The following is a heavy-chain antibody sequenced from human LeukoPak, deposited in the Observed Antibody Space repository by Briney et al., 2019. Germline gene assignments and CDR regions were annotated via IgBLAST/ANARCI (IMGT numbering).Heavy chain of an antibody. CDR3: ATQAGSSSSHYYFDY. V-gene: IGHV5-51*01. Sequence: GESLRISCKGSGYSFTNYWIGWVRQMPGKGLEWMGFIYPGDSDTRYSPSFQGQVTISADKSISTAYLQWSSLKASDTAMYYCATQAGSSSSHYYFDYWGQGTLVTVSS. CDR2: IYPGDSDT. J-gene: IGHJ4*02. D-gene: IGHD6-13*01. CDR1: GYSFTNYW.